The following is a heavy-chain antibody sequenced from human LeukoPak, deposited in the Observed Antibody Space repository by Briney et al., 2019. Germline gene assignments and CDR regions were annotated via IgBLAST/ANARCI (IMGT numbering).Heavy chain of an antibody. D-gene: IGHD3-22*01. CDR1: GYTFTSYG. CDR2: ISAYNGNT. V-gene: IGHV1-18*01. CDR3: ARENYYDSSPLFDY. J-gene: IGHJ4*02. Sequence: VASVKVSCKASGYTFTSYGISWVRQAPGQGLEWMGWISAYNGNTNYAQKLQGRVTMTTDTSTSTAYMELRSLRSDDTAVYYCARENYYDSSPLFDYWGQGTLVTVSS.